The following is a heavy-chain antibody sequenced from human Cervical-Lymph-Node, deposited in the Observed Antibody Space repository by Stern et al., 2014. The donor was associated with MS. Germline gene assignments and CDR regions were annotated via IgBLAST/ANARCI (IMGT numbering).Heavy chain of an antibody. Sequence: QVQLVQSGAEVKRPGSSVKVSCKASGVTSKKYVISWVRQAPGQGLEWMGGIVPFPATSNYAQKCQDRVTISADALTNTTFLELRGLKLDDTAVYYCANVAQLWRSYFDPWGQGSLVTVSP. CDR2: IVPFPATS. D-gene: IGHD3-16*01. CDR3: ANVAQLWRSYFDP. J-gene: IGHJ5*02. CDR1: GVTSKKYV. V-gene: IGHV1-69*01.